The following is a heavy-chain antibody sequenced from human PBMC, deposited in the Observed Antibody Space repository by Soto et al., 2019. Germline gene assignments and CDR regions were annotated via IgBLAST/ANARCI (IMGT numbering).Heavy chain of an antibody. CDR1: GGSISSGGYY. V-gene: IGHV4-31*03. J-gene: IGHJ6*02. CDR2: IYYSGST. CDR3: ARDPIPNRYYYYGMDV. Sequence: SETLSLTCTVSGGSISSGGYYWSWIRQHPGKGLEWIGYIYYSGSTYYNPSLKSRVTISVDTSKNQFSLKLSSVTAADTAVYYCARDPIPNRYYYYGMDVWGQGTTVTVS.